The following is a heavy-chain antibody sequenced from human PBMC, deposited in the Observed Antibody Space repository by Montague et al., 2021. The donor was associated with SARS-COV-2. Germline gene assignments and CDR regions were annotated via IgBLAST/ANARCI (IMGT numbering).Heavy chain of an antibody. CDR3: ARADYGGNRYWYFDL. CDR1: VGSFSGYY. CDR2: INHTGST. J-gene: IGHJ2*01. Sequence: SETLSLTCAVHVGSFSGYYWSWIRQSPGKGLEWIGEINHTGSTKYNPSLKSRVTISVDTSKNQFSLKLSSVSAADTAVYYCARADYGGNRYWYFDLWGSGTLVTVSS. V-gene: IGHV4-34*01. D-gene: IGHD4-23*01.